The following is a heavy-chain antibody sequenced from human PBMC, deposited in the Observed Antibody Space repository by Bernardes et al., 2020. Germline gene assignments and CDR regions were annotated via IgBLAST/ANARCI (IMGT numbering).Heavy chain of an antibody. CDR2: INTNTGNP. CDR3: AREVHKGGYGSRGGDY. D-gene: IGHD5-12*01. J-gene: IGHJ4*02. Sequence: VKVSCKASGYTFTSYAMNWVRQAPGQGLEWMGWINTNTGNPTYAQGFTGRFVFSLDTSVSTAYLQISSLKAEDTAVYYCAREVHKGGYGSRGGDYWGQGTLVTVSS. V-gene: IGHV7-4-1*02. CDR1: GYTFTSYA.